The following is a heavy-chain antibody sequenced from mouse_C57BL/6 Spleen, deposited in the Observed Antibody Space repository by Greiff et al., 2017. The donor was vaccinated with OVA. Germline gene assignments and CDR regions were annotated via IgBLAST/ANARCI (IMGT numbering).Heavy chain of an antibody. J-gene: IGHJ2*01. V-gene: IGHV1-76*01. CDR1: GYSFTDYY. CDR3: ARAITTLDY. D-gene: IGHD1-1*01. CDR2: IYPGSGNT. Sequence: VQLKESGAELVRPGASVKLSCKASGYSFTDYYINWVKQRPGQGLEWIARIYPGSGNTYYNEKFKGKATLTAEKSSSTAYMQLSTLTSEDSAVYFCARAITTLDYWGQGTTLTVSS.